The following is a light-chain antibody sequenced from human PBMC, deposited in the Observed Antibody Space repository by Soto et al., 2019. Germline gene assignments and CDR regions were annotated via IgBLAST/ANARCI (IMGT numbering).Light chain of an antibody. J-gene: IGKJ4*01. CDR2: DAS. V-gene: IGKV3-11*01. CDR1: QSVSNY. Sequence: EIVLTQSPATLSLSPGERATLSCRASQSVSNYLARYQQKPGQAPRLLIYDASNRATGIPARFSGSGSGTDFTLTISSLEPEDFAVYYCQQRSNGPLLTFGGGTKVEIK. CDR3: QQRSNGPLLT.